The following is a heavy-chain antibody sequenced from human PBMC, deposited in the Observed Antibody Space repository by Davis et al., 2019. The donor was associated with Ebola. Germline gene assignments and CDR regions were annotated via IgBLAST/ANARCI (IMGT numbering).Heavy chain of an antibody. CDR1: GFTFSSYS. Sequence: GGSLRLSCAASGFTFSSYSMNWVRQAPGKGLEWVSSISSSSNYIYYADSMKGRFTISRDNARNSLSLQMNSLRAEDTAVYYCASLETTVTTGWFDPWGQGTLVTVSS. CDR3: ASLETTVTTGWFDP. D-gene: IGHD4-11*01. V-gene: IGHV3-21*04. J-gene: IGHJ5*02. CDR2: ISSSSNYI.